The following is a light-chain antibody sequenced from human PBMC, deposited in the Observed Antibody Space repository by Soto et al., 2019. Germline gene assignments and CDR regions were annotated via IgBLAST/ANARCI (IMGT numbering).Light chain of an antibody. Sequence: DIQMTQSPSSLSASVGDRVTITCRASLGIANYLNWYQHKPGKAPNLLIYAASRLHSGVPSRFTGSGSGTDFTLTISSLQPEDFATYYCQQSYSTPVTFGPGTKVDIK. V-gene: IGKV1-39*01. CDR3: QQSYSTPVT. CDR2: AAS. CDR1: LGIANY. J-gene: IGKJ3*01.